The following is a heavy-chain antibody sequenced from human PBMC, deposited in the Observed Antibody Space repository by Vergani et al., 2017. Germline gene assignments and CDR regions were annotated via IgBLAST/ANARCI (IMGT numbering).Heavy chain of an antibody. V-gene: IGHV3-23*01. D-gene: IGHD3-16*02. CDR1: GFTFNNYA. Sequence: EVQLLESGGGLVQPGGSLRLSCAASGFTFNNYAMNWVRQAPGKGLEWFSSISDSADNTYYADSVKDRFTISRHISKNTLYLHMNSLRADDTAVYYCARDNYRHPGAVDYWGQGTLVTVSS. J-gene: IGHJ4*02. CDR2: ISDSADNT. CDR3: ARDNYRHPGAVDY.